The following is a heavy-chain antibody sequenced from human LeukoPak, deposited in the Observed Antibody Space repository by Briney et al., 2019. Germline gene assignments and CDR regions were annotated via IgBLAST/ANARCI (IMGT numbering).Heavy chain of an antibody. CDR1: GFILSDYS. J-gene: IGHJ3*01. CDR2: ISSSSAYI. Sequence: GGSLTLSCVASGFILSDYSMDWVRQAPGKGLEWLSSISSSSAYIFYSDSVKGRFTISRDNAQSSLYLQMNSLRAGDTAVYYCARQAVARPFDLWGQGTMVAVSS. V-gene: IGHV3-21*01. CDR3: ARQAVARPFDL.